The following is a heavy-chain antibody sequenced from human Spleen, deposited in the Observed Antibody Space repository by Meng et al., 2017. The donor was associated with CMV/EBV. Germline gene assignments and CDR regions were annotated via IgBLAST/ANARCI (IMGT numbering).Heavy chain of an antibody. CDR3: ANGGYGGYAQSSGW. CDR1: GCTFSSYD. CDR2: IGTTGDT. D-gene: IGHD4/OR15-4a*01. J-gene: IGHJ4*02. Sequence: GESLKISYAACGCTFSSYDMHLGRQATGKRLELGSAIGTTGDTYSPGYVKGKFTITREKANNSWYLQMNSLRADDTAVYYCANGGYGGYAQSSGWWGQGTLVTVSS. V-gene: IGHV3-13*03.